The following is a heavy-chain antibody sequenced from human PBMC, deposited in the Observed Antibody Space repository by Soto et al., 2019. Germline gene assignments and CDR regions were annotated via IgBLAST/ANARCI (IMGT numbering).Heavy chain of an antibody. J-gene: IGHJ6*02. CDR2: ISSGSDTI. Sequence: EVQLVESGGGLVQPGGSLRLSCVASGFTLSSYSMNWVRQAPGKGLEWISYISSGSDTIYYADSVKGRFTVSRDNAKNSLYLQMNSLRDEDTAVYDCARPGEGVLFYYALDVWGQGTTVTVSS. CDR1: GFTLSSYS. V-gene: IGHV3-48*02. D-gene: IGHD3-16*01. CDR3: ARPGEGVLFYYALDV.